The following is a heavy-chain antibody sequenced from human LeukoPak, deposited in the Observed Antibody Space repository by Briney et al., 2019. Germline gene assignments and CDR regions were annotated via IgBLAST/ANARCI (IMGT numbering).Heavy chain of an antibody. Sequence: PGGSLRLSCAASGFTVSSNYMSWVRQAPGKGLEWVSVIYSGGSTYYADSVKGRFTISRDNSKNTLYLQMNSLRAEDTAVYYCARSPYGSGSRFDYWGQGTLVTVSS. V-gene: IGHV3-66*01. CDR2: IYSGGST. CDR3: ARSPYGSGSRFDY. D-gene: IGHD3-10*01. J-gene: IGHJ4*02. CDR1: GFTVSSNY.